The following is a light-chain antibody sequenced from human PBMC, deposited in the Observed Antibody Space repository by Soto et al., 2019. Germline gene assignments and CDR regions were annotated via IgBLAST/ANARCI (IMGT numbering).Light chain of an antibody. CDR3: QQSFSIPFT. Sequence: DIQMTQSPSSLSATVGDRVTITCRASQTIGKYLNWYQQKPGRAPKLLIYDASYIQSGVPSRFSGSASGTDFTLSISNLRPEDFATYYCQQSFSIPFTFGTGTKVDIK. CDR1: QTIGKY. J-gene: IGKJ3*01. V-gene: IGKV1-39*01. CDR2: DAS.